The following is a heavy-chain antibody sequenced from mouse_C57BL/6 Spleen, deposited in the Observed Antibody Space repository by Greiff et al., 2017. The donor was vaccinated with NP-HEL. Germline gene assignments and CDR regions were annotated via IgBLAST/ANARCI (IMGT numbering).Heavy chain of an antibody. D-gene: IGHD1-2*01. CDR2: ISFSGST. V-gene: IGHV3-2*02. CDR3: ARTARIKY. J-gene: IGHJ2*01. Sequence: ESGPGLVKPSQSLSLTCTVTGYSITSGYGWNWIRQFPGNKLEWMGYISFSGSTNYNPSLKSRISITRDTSKNQFFLQLNSVTTEDTATYYCARTARIKYWGQGTTLTVSS. CDR1: GYSITSGYG.